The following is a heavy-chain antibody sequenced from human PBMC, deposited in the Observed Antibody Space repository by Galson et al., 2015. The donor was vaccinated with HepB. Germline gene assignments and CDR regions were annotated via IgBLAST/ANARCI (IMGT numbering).Heavy chain of an antibody. CDR2: IYYSGST. D-gene: IGHD4-23*01. V-gene: IGHV4-59*01. J-gene: IGHJ4*02. CDR3: ARGYMTTVVTRGALFDY. CDR1: GGSISSYY. Sequence: SETLSLTCTVSGGSISSYYWSWIRQPPGKGLEWIGYIYYSGSTNYNPSLKSRVTISVDTSKNQFSLKLSSVTAADTAVYYCARGYMTTVVTRGALFDYWGQGTLVTVSS.